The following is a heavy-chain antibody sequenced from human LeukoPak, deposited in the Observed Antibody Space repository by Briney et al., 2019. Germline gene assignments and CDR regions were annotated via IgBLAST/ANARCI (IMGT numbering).Heavy chain of an antibody. J-gene: IGHJ4*02. Sequence: PSETLSLTCTVSGGSISSGDYYWSWIRQPPGKGLEWIGYIYNSGSAYYNLSLKSRVTISVDTSKNQFSLKLSSVTAADTAVYYCARDGYNKQKYFDYWGQGTLVTVSS. CDR2: IYNSGSA. CDR1: GGSISSGDYY. V-gene: IGHV4-30-4*01. CDR3: ARDGYNKQKYFDY. D-gene: IGHD5-24*01.